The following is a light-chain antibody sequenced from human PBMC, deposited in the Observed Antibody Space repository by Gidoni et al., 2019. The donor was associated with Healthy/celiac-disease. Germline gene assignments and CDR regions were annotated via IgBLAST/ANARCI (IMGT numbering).Light chain of an antibody. V-gene: IGKV1-39*01. CDR2: AAS. Sequence: DIQMTQSPSSLSASVGDRVTITCRASQSISSYLNWYQQKPGKALKLLIYAASSLQSVVPSRFSGSGSGTDFTLTISSLQPEDFATYYCQQSYRTPLTFGQGTRLEIK. J-gene: IGKJ5*01. CDR3: QQSYRTPLT. CDR1: QSISSY.